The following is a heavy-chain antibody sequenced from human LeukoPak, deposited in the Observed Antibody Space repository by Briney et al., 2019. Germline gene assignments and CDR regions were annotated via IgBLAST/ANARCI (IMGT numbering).Heavy chain of an antibody. V-gene: IGHV4-30-4*08. CDR2: IYYSGST. Sequence: SETLSLTCTVSGGSISSGDYYWSWIRQPPGKGLEWIGYIYYSGSTYYNPSLKSRVTISVDTSKNQFSLKLSSVTAADTAVYYCARVEHSLGGLVDYWGQGTLVTVSS. CDR3: ARVEHSLGGLVDY. J-gene: IGHJ4*02. D-gene: IGHD3-16*01. CDR1: GGSISSGDYY.